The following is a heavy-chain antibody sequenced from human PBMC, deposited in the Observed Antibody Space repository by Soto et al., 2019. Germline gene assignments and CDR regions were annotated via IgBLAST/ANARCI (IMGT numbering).Heavy chain of an antibody. CDR2: INHSGST. Sequence: PSETLSLTCAVYGGSFSGYYWSWIRQPPGKGLEWIGEINHSGSTNYNPSLKSRVTISVDTSKNQFSLKLSSVTAADTAVYYCARSPRDRPPLIRFLGWLTLDYWGQGTMVTVYS. V-gene: IGHV4-34*01. J-gene: IGHJ4*02. CDR1: GGSFSGYY. CDR3: ARSPRDRPPLIRFLGWLTLDY. D-gene: IGHD3-3*01.